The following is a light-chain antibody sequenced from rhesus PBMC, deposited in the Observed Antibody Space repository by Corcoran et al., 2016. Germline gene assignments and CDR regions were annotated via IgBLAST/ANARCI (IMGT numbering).Light chain of an antibody. CDR3: QQHNSHPLT. J-gene: IGKJ4*01. Sequence: DIQMTQSPSPLSASVGDRVTITCRASQTISSYLAWYQQKPGKVPKLLIYAASSLESGVPSRFSGSGSGTEFTLTIISLQPEDFATYYCQQHNSHPLTFGGGTKVEIK. CDR2: AAS. CDR1: QTISSY. V-gene: IGKV1-44*02.